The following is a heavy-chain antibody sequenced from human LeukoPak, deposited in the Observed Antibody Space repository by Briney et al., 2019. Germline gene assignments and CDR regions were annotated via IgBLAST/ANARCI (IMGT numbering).Heavy chain of an antibody. D-gene: IGHD3-3*01. CDR3: ARGSDFRVPFDP. Sequence: PSQTLSLTCTVSGGSISSGDYYWSWIRQPPGKGLEWIGYIYYSGSTYYNPSLKSRVTISVDTSKNQFSLKLSSVTAADTAVYYCARGSDFRVPFDPWGQETLVTVSS. CDR2: IYYSGST. V-gene: IGHV4-30-4*08. J-gene: IGHJ5*02. CDR1: GGSISSGDYY.